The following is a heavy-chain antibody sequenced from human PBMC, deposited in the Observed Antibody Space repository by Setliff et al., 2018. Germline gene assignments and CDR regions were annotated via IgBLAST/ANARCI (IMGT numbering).Heavy chain of an antibody. Sequence: GGSLRLSCVASGFTFTDYAMSWVRQAPGKGLEWVSTIYRGDRSTFYADSVQGRFIIFRDGSKNSLYLQMNSLRAEDSAVYFCARDVYDFRTGQGGPWGQGTRVTAPQ. CDR2: IYRGDRST. J-gene: IGHJ5*02. D-gene: IGHD3-3*01. CDR1: GFTFTDYA. V-gene: IGHV3-23*03. CDR3: ARDVYDFRTGQGGP.